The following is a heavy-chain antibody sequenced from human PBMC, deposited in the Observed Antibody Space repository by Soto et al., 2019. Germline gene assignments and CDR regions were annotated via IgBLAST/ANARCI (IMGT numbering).Heavy chain of an antibody. CDR1: GGTFTNDA. D-gene: IGHD4-17*01. CDR2: IIPFFGTT. CDR3: AREVVTETTLGYFDF. J-gene: IGHJ4*02. V-gene: IGHV1-69*01. Sequence: QVHLVQSGAEVKKSGSSVRVSCTASGGTFTNDAISWVRQAPGQGLEWLGRIIPFFGTTDYSQSFQGRLTITADESTGTAYMELRSLRSDDTAVYYCAREVVTETTLGYFDFWGQGTLVTVSS.